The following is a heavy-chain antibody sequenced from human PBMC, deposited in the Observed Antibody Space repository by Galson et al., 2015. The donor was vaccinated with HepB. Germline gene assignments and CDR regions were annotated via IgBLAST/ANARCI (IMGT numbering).Heavy chain of an antibody. J-gene: IGHJ3*02. CDR2: ISWNSGSI. CDR1: GFTFDDYA. CDR3: AKAYAGVGANKGSAFDI. D-gene: IGHD1-26*01. Sequence: SLRLSCAASGFTFDDYAMHWVRQAPGKGLEWVSGISWNSGSIGYADSVKGRFTISRDNAKNSLYLQMNSLRAEDTALYYCAKAYAGVGANKGSAFDIWGQGTMVTVSS. V-gene: IGHV3-9*01.